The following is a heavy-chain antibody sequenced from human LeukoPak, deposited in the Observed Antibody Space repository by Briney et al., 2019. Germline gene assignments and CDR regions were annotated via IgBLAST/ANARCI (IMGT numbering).Heavy chain of an antibody. CDR1: GFTFSHFW. V-gene: IGHV3-7*01. Sequence: GGSLRLSCAASGFTFSHFWMSWVRQAPGKGLEWVAYIKKTGSETYYVDSVKGRFTITRDNTRNSLFLQMYSLRVEDTAVYFCAREDGYCSGGNCYSYFDSWGQGTLVTVSS. CDR2: IKKTGSET. J-gene: IGHJ4*02. D-gene: IGHD2-15*01. CDR3: AREDGYCSGGNCYSYFDS.